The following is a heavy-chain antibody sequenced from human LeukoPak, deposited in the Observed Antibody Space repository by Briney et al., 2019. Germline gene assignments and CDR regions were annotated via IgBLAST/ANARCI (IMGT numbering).Heavy chain of an antibody. CDR2: ISGSGADT. V-gene: IGHV3-23*01. Sequence: GGSLRLSCVGSGFSFSNFVMTWVRQTPGMGLECVSTISGSGADTYYADSVRGRFTTSRDNSKKTVYLQLNSLTVGDTVIYFCAKDRVFSGANSCLSNFDSWGQGTLVTVSS. D-gene: IGHD2-15*01. J-gene: IGHJ5*01. CDR1: GFSFSNFV. CDR3: AKDRVFSGANSCLSNFDS.